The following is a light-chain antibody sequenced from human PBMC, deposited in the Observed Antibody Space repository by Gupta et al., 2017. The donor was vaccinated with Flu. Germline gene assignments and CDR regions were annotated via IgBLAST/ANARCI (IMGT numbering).Light chain of an antibody. CDR3: HQYEIWPLYT. J-gene: IGKJ2*01. CDR2: GVA. Sequence: GNLSVAPGETATLSCRASQSVNSNLVRLQQQQAGPPRMLINGVASRTNGVTDSFSSSSASTDVILTISSMQEEELAVEYCHQYEIWPLYTFGQGTKLEIK. V-gene: IGKV3-15*01. CDR1: QSVNSN.